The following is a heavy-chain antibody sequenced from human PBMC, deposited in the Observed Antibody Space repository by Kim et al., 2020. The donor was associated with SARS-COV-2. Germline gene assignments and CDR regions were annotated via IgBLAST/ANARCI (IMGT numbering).Heavy chain of an antibody. V-gene: IGHV4-39*01. CDR1: GGSISSSSYY. CDR3: ARARITMVVVVIRGAHYLDY. J-gene: IGHJ4*02. D-gene: IGHD3-22*01. CDR2: IYYSGST. Sequence: SETLSLTCTVSGGSISSSSYYWGWIRQPPGKGLEWIGSIYYSGSTYYNPSLKGRVTISVDTSKNQFSLKLSSVTAADTAVYYCARARITMVVVVIRGAHYLDYWGQGTLVTVSS.